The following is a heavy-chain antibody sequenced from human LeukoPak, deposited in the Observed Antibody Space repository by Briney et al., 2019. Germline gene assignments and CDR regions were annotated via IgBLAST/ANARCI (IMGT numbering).Heavy chain of an antibody. J-gene: IGHJ4*02. CDR2: ISGSGGST. D-gene: IGHD1-26*01. CDR3: AKVSGSYSGY. Sequence: GGSLRLSFAASGFTFSSYAMSWVRQAPGKGLAWVSAISGSGGSTYYADSVKGRFTISRDNSKNTLYLQMNSLRAEDTAVYYCAKVSGSYSGYWGQGTLVTVSS. V-gene: IGHV3-23*01. CDR1: GFTFSSYA.